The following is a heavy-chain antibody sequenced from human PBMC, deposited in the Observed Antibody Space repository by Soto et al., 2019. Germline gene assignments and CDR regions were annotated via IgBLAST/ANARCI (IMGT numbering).Heavy chain of an antibody. CDR3: ARERSVLRYFDWFVQPPY. CDR2: IYHSGTT. D-gene: IGHD3-9*01. CDR1: GGSISSSSHH. J-gene: IGHJ4*02. V-gene: IGHV4-39*07. Sequence: SETLSLTCTVSGGSISSSSHHWGWIRQPPGKGLEWIGSIYHSGTTYYNPPLKSRVTISVDTSKNQFSLKLSSVTAADTAVYYCARERSVLRYFDWFVQPPYWGQGTMVTAPQ.